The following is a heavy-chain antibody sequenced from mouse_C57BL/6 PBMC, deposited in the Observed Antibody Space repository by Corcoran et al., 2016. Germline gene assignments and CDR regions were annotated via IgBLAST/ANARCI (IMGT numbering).Heavy chain of an antibody. D-gene: IGHD1-1*01. J-gene: IGHJ1*03. V-gene: IGHV1-18*01. CDR1: GYTFTDYN. CDR3: AREEDYYGSSLWYFDG. CDR2: INPNNGGT. Sequence: EVQLQQSGPELVKPGASVTMPCKASGYTFTDYNMDWVKQSHGKSLEWIGDINPNNGGTIYNQKFKGKATLTVDKSASTAYMELRSLTSEDTAVYYCAREEDYYGSSLWYFDGWGTGTTVTVSS.